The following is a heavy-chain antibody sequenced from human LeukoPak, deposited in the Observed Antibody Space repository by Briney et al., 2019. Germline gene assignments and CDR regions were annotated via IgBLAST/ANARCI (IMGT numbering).Heavy chain of an antibody. CDR3: ERDSSVAFDI. V-gene: IGHV3-7*01. CDR2: IKQDGSEK. Sequence: GGSLRLSCAASGFTFSSYGMSWVRQAPGKGLEWVAKIKQDGSEKYYVDSVKGRFTISRDNAKNSLYLQMNSLRAEDTAVYYCERDSSVAFDIWGQGTMVTVSS. J-gene: IGHJ3*02. CDR1: GFTFSSYG.